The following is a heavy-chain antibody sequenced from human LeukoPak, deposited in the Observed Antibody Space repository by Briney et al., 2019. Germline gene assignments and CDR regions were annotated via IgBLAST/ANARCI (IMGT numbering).Heavy chain of an antibody. D-gene: IGHD3-10*01. CDR2: ISYDGSNK. Sequence: GGSLRLSCAASGFTFSSYGMHWVRQAPGKGLEWVAVISYDGSNKYYADSVKGRFTISRDSSKNTLYLQMNSLRAEDTAVYYCAKEGHDGSGSYPDYWGQGTLVTVSS. J-gene: IGHJ4*02. CDR3: AKEGHDGSGSYPDY. V-gene: IGHV3-30*18. CDR1: GFTFSSYG.